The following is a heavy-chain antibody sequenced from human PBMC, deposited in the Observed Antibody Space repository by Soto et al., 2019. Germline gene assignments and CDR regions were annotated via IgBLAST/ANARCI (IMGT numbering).Heavy chain of an antibody. CDR1: GFTSSIYW. Sequence: GGSLRLSCAASGFTSSIYWMHWVRQVPGKGLVWGSRINAGGNYTSNADFVKGRFTVSRDNAKNTLYLQMDSLSPEDTAVYFCARGGAYGDYRSDYWGQGALVTVSS. CDR2: INAGGNYT. CDR3: ARGGAYGDYRSDY. J-gene: IGHJ4*02. D-gene: IGHD4-17*01. V-gene: IGHV3-74*01.